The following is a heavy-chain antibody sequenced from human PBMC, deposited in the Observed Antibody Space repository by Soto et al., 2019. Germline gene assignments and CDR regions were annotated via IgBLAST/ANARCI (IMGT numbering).Heavy chain of an antibody. D-gene: IGHD3-3*01. Sequence: ASVKVSCKASGGTFSSYAISWVRQAPGQGLEWMGGIIPSFGTANYAQKFQGRVTITADESTSTAYMELSSLRSEDTAVYYCARETHGFSDAFDIWGQGTMVTVSS. CDR1: GGTFSSYA. CDR3: ARETHGFSDAFDI. V-gene: IGHV1-69*13. CDR2: IIPSFGTA. J-gene: IGHJ3*02.